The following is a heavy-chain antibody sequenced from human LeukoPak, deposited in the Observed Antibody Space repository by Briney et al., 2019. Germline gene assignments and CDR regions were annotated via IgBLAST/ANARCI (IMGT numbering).Heavy chain of an antibody. CDR2: INPADSVT. CDR1: GCSFSSHG. J-gene: IGHJ4*02. Sequence: GGSLKISCKGSGCSFSSHGIVWVRQMPGKGLEWMGIINPADSVTIYSPSFQGQVTISADKSITTAYLQWSSLKASDTAMNYCARRYCSGGTCYYFDYWGQGALVTVSS. CDR3: ARRYCSGGTCYYFDY. D-gene: IGHD2-15*01. V-gene: IGHV5-51*01.